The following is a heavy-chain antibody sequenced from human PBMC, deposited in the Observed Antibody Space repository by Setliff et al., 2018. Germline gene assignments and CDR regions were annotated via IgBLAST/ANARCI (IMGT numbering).Heavy chain of an antibody. CDR2: VDATSSYI. CDR3: AGAFLYYYNSGNYYRYFDY. CDR1: GFTFSSYS. Sequence: GESLTISCAASGFTFSSYSMNWVRQAPGKGLEWISSVDATSSYIYYADSVNGRFTISRDNAKNSLYLQMNSLRAEDTAVYYCAGAFLYYYNSGNYYRYFDYWGQGTLVTVSS. D-gene: IGHD3-10*01. J-gene: IGHJ4*02. V-gene: IGHV3-21*01.